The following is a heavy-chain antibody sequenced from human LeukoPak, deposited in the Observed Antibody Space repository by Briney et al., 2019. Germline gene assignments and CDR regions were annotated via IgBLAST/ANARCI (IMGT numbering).Heavy chain of an antibody. J-gene: IGHJ4*02. D-gene: IGHD1-26*01. CDR1: GFTFSSYS. CDR3: ARDPHSLDY. V-gene: IGHV3-48*01. Sequence: GGSLRLSCTASGFTFSSYSMNWVRQAPGKGLEWVSYISSSGSTIYYADSVNGRFTISRDNAKNSLYLQMNSLRAEDTAVYYCARDPHSLDYWGQGTLVTVSS. CDR2: ISSSGSTI.